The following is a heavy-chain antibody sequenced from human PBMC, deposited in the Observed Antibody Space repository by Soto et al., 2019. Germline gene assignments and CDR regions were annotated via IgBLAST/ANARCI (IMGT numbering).Heavy chain of an antibody. J-gene: IGHJ6*02. V-gene: IGHV4-34*01. D-gene: IGHD1-26*01. CDR1: GGCFSGYY. Sequence: QVQLQQWGAGVLKPSETLSLVCAVYGGCFSGYYWSWIRQTPGKGLEWIGEVDHSGDTKYNPSLKSRVTISADTSKNQFSLRLSSVTSADTAVYSCARRLLYDHYYYAMDVWGQGTTVSVSS. CDR2: VDHSGDT. CDR3: ARRLLYDHYYYAMDV.